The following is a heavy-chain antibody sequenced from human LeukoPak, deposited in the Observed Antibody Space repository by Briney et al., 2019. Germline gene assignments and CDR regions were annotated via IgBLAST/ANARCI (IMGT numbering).Heavy chain of an antibody. CDR3: AYLQRDSSGPDAFDI. J-gene: IGHJ3*02. D-gene: IGHD3-22*01. Sequence: KPSETLSLTCAVYGGSFSGYYWSWIRQPPGKGLGWIGEINHSGSTNYNPSLKSRVTISVDTSKNQFSLKLSSVTAADTAVYYCAYLQRDSSGPDAFDIWGQGTMVTVSS. CDR1: GGSFSGYY. V-gene: IGHV4-34*01. CDR2: INHSGST.